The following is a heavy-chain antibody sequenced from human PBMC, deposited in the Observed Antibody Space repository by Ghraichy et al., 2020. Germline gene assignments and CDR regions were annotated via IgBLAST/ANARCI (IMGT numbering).Heavy chain of an antibody. CDR3: ARDRAVVVAAYYYGMDV. D-gene: IGHD2-15*01. CDR2: ISSSSSYI. V-gene: IGHV3-21*01. J-gene: IGHJ6*02. CDR1: GFTFSSYS. Sequence: GGSLRLSCAASGFTFSSYSMNWVRQAPGKGLEWVSSISSSSSYIYYADSVKGRFTISRDNAKNSLYLQMNSLRAEDTAVYYCARDRAVVVAAYYYGMDVWGQGTTVTVSS.